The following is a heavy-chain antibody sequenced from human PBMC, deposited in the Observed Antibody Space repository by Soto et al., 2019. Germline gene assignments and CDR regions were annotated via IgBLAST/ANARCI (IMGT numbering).Heavy chain of an antibody. CDR1: GYTFTDYV. Sequence: QVQLVQSGAEVKKPGASVKVSCKASGYTFTDYVITWIRQDPGQGLEVMGWISAYNGNTDYAQKVQGRVTMTTDTSTSTAYMELRSLTSDDTAVYYCARGTYGDYWGQGTLVTVSS. V-gene: IGHV1-18*01. CDR2: ISAYNGNT. D-gene: IGHD4-17*01. J-gene: IGHJ4*02. CDR3: ARGTYGDY.